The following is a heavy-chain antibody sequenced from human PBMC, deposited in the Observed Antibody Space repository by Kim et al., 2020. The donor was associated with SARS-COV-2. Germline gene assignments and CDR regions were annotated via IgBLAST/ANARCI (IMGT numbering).Heavy chain of an antibody. CDR3: ARGRSGGDFD. D-gene: IGHD2-21*01. V-gene: IGHV4-34*01. Sequence: SETLSLTCAVYGGSFSGYYWSWIRQPPGKGLEWIGEINHSGSTNYNPSLKSRVTISVDTSKNQFSLKLSSVTAADTAVYYCARGRSGGDFDWGQGTLVTVSS. CDR1: GGSFSGYY. J-gene: IGHJ4*02. CDR2: INHSGST.